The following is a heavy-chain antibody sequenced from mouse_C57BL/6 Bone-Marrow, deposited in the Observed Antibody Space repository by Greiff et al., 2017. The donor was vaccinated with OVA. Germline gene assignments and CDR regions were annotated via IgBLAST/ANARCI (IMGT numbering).Heavy chain of an antibody. CDR2: IYPRSGNT. V-gene: IGHV1-81*01. D-gene: IGHD2-10*02. CDR1: GYTFTSYG. Sequence: QVQLQQSGAELARPGASVKLSCKASGYTFTSYGISWVKQRTGQGLEWIGEIYPRSGNTYYNEKFKGKATLTADKSSSTAYMELRSLTSEDSAVYFCAREGVYGNDGDWFAYWGQGTLVTVSA. J-gene: IGHJ3*01. CDR3: AREGVYGNDGDWFAY.